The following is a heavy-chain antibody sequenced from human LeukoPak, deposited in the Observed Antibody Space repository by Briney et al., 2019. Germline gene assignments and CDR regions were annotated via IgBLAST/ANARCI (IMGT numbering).Heavy chain of an antibody. V-gene: IGHV3-7*01. CDR2: IKQDGSEK. J-gene: IGHJ6*02. D-gene: IGHD1-1*01. Sequence: PGGSLRLSCAASGFTFSSYSMNWVRQAPGKGLEWVANIKQDGSEKYYVDSVKGRFTISRDNAKNSLYLQMNSLRAEDTAVYYCARDAEVRYNWNAQEDYYYYGMDVWGQGTTVTVSS. CDR3: ARDAEVRYNWNAQEDYYYYGMDV. CDR1: GFTFSSYS.